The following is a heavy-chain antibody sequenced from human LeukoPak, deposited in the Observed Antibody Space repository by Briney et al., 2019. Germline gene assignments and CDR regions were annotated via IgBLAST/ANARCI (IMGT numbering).Heavy chain of an antibody. CDR1: GYTFTSYY. Sequence: ASVEVSCKASGYTFTSYYMHWVRQAPGQGLEWMGIINPSGGSTSYAQKFQGRVTMTRDTSTSTVYMELSSLSSEDTAVYYCARGVPLGYCTYGVCYPPYYFDYWGQGTLVTASS. J-gene: IGHJ4*02. CDR2: INPSGGST. CDR3: ARGVPLGYCTYGVCYPPYYFDY. D-gene: IGHD2-8*01. V-gene: IGHV1-46*01.